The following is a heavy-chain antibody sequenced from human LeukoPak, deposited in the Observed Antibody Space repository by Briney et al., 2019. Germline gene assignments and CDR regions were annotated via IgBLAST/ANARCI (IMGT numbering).Heavy chain of an antibody. V-gene: IGHV3-30*02. CDR3: ARETGIVGATTAYGYYFDN. J-gene: IGHJ4*02. D-gene: IGHD1-26*01. CDR2: IRYDGNSN. CDR1: GFTFRSYG. Sequence: GGSLRLSCAASGFTFRSYGMHWVRQAPGKGLEWVAFIRYDGNSNYYADSVKGRFTISRDNSRSTLYLQMNSLRAEDTAVYYCARETGIVGATTAYGYYFDNWGQGTLVTVFS.